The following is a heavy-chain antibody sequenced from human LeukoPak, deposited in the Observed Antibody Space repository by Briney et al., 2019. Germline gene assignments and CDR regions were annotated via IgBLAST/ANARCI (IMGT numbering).Heavy chain of an antibody. CDR2: IKQDGSEK. Sequence: GGSLRLSCAASGFTFSSYWMSWVRQAPGKGLEWVANIKQDGSEKYYVDSVKGRFTISRDNAKNSLYLQMNSLRAEDTAVYHCARLDRAVAGFFDYWGQGTLVTVSS. CDR1: GFTFSSYW. J-gene: IGHJ4*02. CDR3: ARLDRAVAGFFDY. D-gene: IGHD6-19*01. V-gene: IGHV3-7*01.